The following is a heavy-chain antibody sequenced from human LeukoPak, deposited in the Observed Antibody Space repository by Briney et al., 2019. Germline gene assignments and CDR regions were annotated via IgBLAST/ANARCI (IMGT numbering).Heavy chain of an antibody. CDR1: GGSISSYF. D-gene: IGHD3-22*01. J-gene: IGHJ4*02. Sequence: SETLSLTCTVSGGSISSYFWNWIRQPPGKGLEWIGYISSSGSTNSNPSLKSRVTTSVDTSKNQFSLNLNSVTAADTAVYYCARGGMSTYYDSGGFYSYWGQGTLVTVSS. CDR2: ISSSGST. CDR3: ARGGMSTYYDSGGFYSY. V-gene: IGHV4-59*01.